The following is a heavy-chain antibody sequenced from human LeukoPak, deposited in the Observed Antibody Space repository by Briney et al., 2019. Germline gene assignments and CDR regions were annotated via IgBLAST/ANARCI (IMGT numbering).Heavy chain of an antibody. CDR1: GDSVSSNSAA. CDR2: TYYRSKWYN. CDR3: ARDLAVAGTGRPRGYFDY. D-gene: IGHD6-19*01. V-gene: IGHV6-1*01. J-gene: IGHJ4*02. Sequence: SQTLSLTRAISGDSVSSNSAAWNWIRQSPSRRLEWLGRTYYRSKWYNDYAVSVESRITINPDTSKNQFSLQLNSVTPEDAAVYYCARDLAVAGTGRPRGYFDYWGQGTLVTVSS.